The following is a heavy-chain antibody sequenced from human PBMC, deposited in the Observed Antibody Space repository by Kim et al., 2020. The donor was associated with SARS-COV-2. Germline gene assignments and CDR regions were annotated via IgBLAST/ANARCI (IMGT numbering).Heavy chain of an antibody. CDR2: ISSSSSYT. V-gene: IGHV3-11*05. CDR3: ARELGYCSSTSCLMGKTTNNWFDP. Sequence: GGSLRLSCAASGFTFSDYYMSWIRQAPGKGLEWVSYISSSSSYTNYADSVKGRFNISRDNAKNSLYLQMKSLRAEDTAVYYCARELGYCSSTSCLMGKTTNNWFDPWGQGTLVTVSS. CDR1: GFTFSDYY. D-gene: IGHD2-2*01. J-gene: IGHJ5*02.